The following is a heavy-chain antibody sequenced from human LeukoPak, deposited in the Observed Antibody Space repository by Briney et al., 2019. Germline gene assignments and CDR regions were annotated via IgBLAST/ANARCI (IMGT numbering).Heavy chain of an antibody. D-gene: IGHD6-13*01. V-gene: IGHV4-30-2*01. CDR3: ASYSSSWPYANNYYYYGMDV. CDR1: GGSISSGGYS. CDR2: IYHSGST. Sequence: MTSETLSLTCAVSGGSISSGGYSWSWIRQPPGKGLEWIGYIYHSGSTYYNPSLKSRVTISVDRSKNQFSLKLSSVTAADTAVYYCASYSSSWPYANNYYYYGMDVWGQGTTVTVSS. J-gene: IGHJ6*02.